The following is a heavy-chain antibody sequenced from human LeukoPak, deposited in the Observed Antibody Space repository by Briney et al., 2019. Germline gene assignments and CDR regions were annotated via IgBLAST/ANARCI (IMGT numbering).Heavy chain of an antibody. V-gene: IGHV4-31*03. D-gene: IGHD3-10*01. J-gene: IGHJ4*02. CDR1: GGSISSGGYY. CDR2: IYYSGST. CDR3: ARLLWFGEADDY. Sequence: SQTLSLTCTVSGGSISSGGYYWSWIRQHPGKGLEWIGYIYYSGSTYYNPSLKSRVTISVDTSKNQFSLKLSSVTAADTAVYYCARLLWFGEADDYWGQGTLVTVSS.